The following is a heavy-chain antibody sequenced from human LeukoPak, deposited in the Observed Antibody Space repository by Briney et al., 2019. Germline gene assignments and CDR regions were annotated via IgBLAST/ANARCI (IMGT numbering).Heavy chain of an antibody. Sequence: PGGSLRLSCAASGFTVDDYAMHWVRQAPGKGLEWVSLISGDGGSTYYADSVKGRFTISRDNSKNSLYLQMNSLRTEDTALYYCAKAVGYSYGVDFDYWGQGTLVTVSS. J-gene: IGHJ4*02. CDR1: GFTVDDYA. V-gene: IGHV3-43*02. CDR2: ISGDGGST. CDR3: AKAVGYSYGVDFDY. D-gene: IGHD5-18*01.